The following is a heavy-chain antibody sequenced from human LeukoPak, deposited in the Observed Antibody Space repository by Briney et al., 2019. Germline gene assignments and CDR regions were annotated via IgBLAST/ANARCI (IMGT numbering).Heavy chain of an antibody. CDR2: VSYTGSI. V-gene: IGHV4-59*11. D-gene: IGHD3-10*01. J-gene: IGHJ3*02. CDR1: AGSISSHY. Sequence: SETLSLTCSVSAGSISSHYWSWIRQSPVKGLEWIGYVSYTGSITYNPSLKSRVTISLDTSRNQFSLKLNSVTAADTAVYYCAKSNGYGLIDIWGQGTMVTVSS. CDR3: AKSNGYGLIDI.